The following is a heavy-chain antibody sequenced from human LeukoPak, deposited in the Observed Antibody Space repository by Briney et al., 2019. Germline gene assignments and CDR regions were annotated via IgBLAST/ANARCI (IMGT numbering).Heavy chain of an antibody. CDR2: ISAYNGNT. CDR1: DYIFTSYG. J-gene: IGHJ3*02. CDR3: ARGRSRTDVVVITNDAFDI. Sequence: ASVKVSCKASDYIFTSYGISWVRQAPGQGLEWMGWISAYNGNTNYAQKLQGRVTMTTDTSTTTAYMELRSLRSNDTAVYYCARGRSRTDVVVITNDAFDIWGQGTMVTVSS. D-gene: IGHD3-22*01. V-gene: IGHV1-18*01.